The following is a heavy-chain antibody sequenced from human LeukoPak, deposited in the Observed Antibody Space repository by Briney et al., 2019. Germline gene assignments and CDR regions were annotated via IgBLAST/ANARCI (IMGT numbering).Heavy chain of an antibody. CDR3: ANERLRRSLRFLEWLPYYMDV. CDR2: LIPIFGTA. V-gene: IGHV1-69*01. J-gene: IGHJ6*03. CDR1: GGTFSSYA. D-gene: IGHD3-3*01. Sequence: GSSVKVSCKASGGTFSSYAISWVRLAPGQGLEWMGGLIPIFGTANYAQKFQGRVTITADESTSTAYMELSSLRSEDTAVYYCANERLRRSLRFLEWLPYYMDVWGKGTTVTVSS.